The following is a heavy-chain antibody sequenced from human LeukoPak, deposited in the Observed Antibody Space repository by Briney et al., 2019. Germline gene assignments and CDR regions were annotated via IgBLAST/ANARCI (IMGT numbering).Heavy chain of an antibody. Sequence: PGGSLSLSCAASGFTLSSYAMSWVRQAPGKGLEWVSAISGSGGSTYYADSVKGRFTISRDNSKNTLYLQMNSLRAEDTAVYYCARLPGSYYFDYWGQGTLVTVSS. D-gene: IGHD1-26*01. J-gene: IGHJ4*02. V-gene: IGHV3-23*01. CDR1: GFTLSSYA. CDR3: ARLPGSYYFDY. CDR2: ISGSGGST.